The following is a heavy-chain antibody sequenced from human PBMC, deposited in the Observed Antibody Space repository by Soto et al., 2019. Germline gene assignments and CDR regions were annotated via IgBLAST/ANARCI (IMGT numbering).Heavy chain of an antibody. CDR1: GGSISNYF. Sequence: SETLSLTCTVSGGSISNYFWNWIRQPPGKGLEWSGSIYYSGSPNYKPSLKSRVTISVDTSRSQVSLNRNTVTASDTALYYCASSVYSGGWIKTFDIWGQGTLVTVSS. D-gene: IGHD6-19*01. V-gene: IGHV4-59*01. CDR3: ASSVYSGGWIKTFDI. J-gene: IGHJ3*02. CDR2: IYYSGSP.